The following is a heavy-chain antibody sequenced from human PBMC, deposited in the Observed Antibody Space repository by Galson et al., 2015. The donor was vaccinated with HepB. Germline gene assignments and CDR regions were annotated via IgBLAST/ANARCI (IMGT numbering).Heavy chain of an antibody. CDR1: GLTFSNYW. CDR2: MKRRGSER. V-gene: IGHV3-7*01. J-gene: IGHJ4*02. CDR3: AREPFAYDSSGYFVE. Sequence: SLRLSCAASGLTFSNYWMSWVRQAPGKGLEWVANMKRRGSERYYVDSVKGRFIISRDNAENSLYLQMYSLRAEDTAVYYCAREPFAYDSSGYFVEWGQGTLVIVSS. D-gene: IGHD3-22*01.